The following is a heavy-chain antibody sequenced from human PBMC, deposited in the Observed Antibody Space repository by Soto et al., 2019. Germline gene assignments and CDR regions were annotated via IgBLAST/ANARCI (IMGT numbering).Heavy chain of an antibody. CDR1: GYTFTGYY. J-gene: IGHJ6*02. CDR2: INPNSGGT. V-gene: IGHV1-2*04. Sequence: ASVKVSCKASGYTFTGYYTHWVRQAPGQGLEWMGWINPNSGGTNYAQKFQGWVTMTRDTSISTAYMELSRLRSDDTAVYYCARARGYSGYEDYYYYYGMDVWGQGTTVTVSS. CDR3: ARARGYSGYEDYYYYYGMDV. D-gene: IGHD5-12*01.